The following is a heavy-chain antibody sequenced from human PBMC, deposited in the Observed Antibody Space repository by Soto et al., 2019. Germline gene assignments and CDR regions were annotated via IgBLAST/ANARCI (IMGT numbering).Heavy chain of an antibody. CDR3: AKNYYGSGSVYYYYYYMDV. V-gene: IGHV3-30*18. CDR1: GFTFSTYG. CDR2: ISYDGSNK. J-gene: IGHJ6*03. Sequence: QVQLVESGGGVVQPGRSLRLSCAASGFTFSTYGMHWVRQAPGKGLEWVAVISYDGSNKYHADSVKGRFTISRDNSKNTLYLQMHSLRAEDTAVYYCAKNYYGSGSVYYYYYYMDVWGKGTTVTVSS. D-gene: IGHD3-10*01.